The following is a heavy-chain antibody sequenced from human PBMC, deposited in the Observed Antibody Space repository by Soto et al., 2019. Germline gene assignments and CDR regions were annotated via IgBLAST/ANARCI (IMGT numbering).Heavy chain of an antibody. CDR1: GYTFTSYG. J-gene: IGHJ6*02. Sequence: ASVKVSCKASGYTFTSYGISWVRQAPGQGLEWMGWISGYNGDTKYEQKFQGRVTMTVDTSTTTAYMELRSLTSDDRAVYYCAKNGQPPYYYYGMDVWGQGTTVTV. CDR3: AKNGQPPYYYYGMDV. D-gene: IGHD2-8*01. V-gene: IGHV1-18*01. CDR2: ISGYNGDT.